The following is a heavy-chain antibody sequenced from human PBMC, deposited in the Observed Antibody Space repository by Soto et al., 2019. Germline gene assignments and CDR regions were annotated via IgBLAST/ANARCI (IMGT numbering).Heavy chain of an antibody. V-gene: IGHV3-30-3*01. Sequence: GGSLRLSCAASGFTFSSYAMHWVRQAPGKGLEWVAVISYDGSNKYYADSVKGRFTISRDNSKNTLYLQMNSLRAEDTAVYYCARAQSELELPQEFDYWGQGTLVTVSS. J-gene: IGHJ4*02. D-gene: IGHD1-7*01. CDR1: GFTFSSYA. CDR3: ARAQSELELPQEFDY. CDR2: ISYDGSNK.